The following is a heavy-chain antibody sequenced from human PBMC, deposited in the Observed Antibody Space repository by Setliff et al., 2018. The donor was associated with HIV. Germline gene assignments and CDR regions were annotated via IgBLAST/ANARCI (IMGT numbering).Heavy chain of an antibody. V-gene: IGHV3-21*05. D-gene: IGHD3-10*01. J-gene: IGHJ3*02. Sequence: GGSLRLSCAASGFTFSTYNMNWVRQAPGKGLEWVSYISSSSEYIYYADSVRGRFTVSRDNAKNSLYLQMNSLRAEDTAVYYCASDGYYYGSGSYALDIWARGTRATVS. CDR2: ISSSSEYI. CDR3: ASDGYYYGSGSYALDI. CDR1: GFTFSTYN.